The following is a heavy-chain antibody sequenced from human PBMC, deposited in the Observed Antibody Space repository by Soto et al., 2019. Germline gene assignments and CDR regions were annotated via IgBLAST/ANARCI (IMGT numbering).Heavy chain of an antibody. CDR3: AKRYSGYDDAFDI. D-gene: IGHD5-12*01. Sequence: ETLSITCTVAGVSIGSYYWGWIRQPQGKGLEWIGYIYYSGSTNYNPSLKSRVTISVDTSKNQFSLNLSSVTAADTAVYYCAKRYSGYDDAFDIWGQGTMVT. V-gene: IGHV4-59*08. J-gene: IGHJ3*02. CDR2: IYYSGST. CDR1: GVSIGSYY.